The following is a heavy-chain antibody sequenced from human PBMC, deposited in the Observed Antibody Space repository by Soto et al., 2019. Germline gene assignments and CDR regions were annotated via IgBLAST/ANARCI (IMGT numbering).Heavy chain of an antibody. Sequence: GGSLRLSCAASGFTFSNAWMNWVRQAPGKGLEWVGRIKSKTDGGTTDYAAPVKGRFTISRDDSKNTLYLQMNSLKTEDTAVYYCTRSLPLTYYDFWSGYGSWGQGTLVTVSS. D-gene: IGHD3-3*01. J-gene: IGHJ5*02. CDR3: TRSLPLTYYDFWSGYGS. CDR2: IKSKTDGGTT. CDR1: GFTFSNAW. V-gene: IGHV3-15*07.